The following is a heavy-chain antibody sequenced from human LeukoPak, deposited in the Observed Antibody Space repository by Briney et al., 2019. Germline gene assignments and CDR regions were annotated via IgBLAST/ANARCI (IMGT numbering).Heavy chain of an antibody. V-gene: IGHV4-4*07. J-gene: IGHJ6*03. Sequence: SEILSLTCTVSGVSISTYYWSWIRQPAGKGLEWIGRLFTSGTANYNPSLKSRVTMSLDTSKNQLSLKLTSVTAADSAVYYCARDLGGYSFGSYYYYMDFWGRGTTVTVSS. CDR2: LFTSGTA. CDR3: ARDLGGYSFGSYYYYMDF. D-gene: IGHD5-18*01. CDR1: GVSISTYY.